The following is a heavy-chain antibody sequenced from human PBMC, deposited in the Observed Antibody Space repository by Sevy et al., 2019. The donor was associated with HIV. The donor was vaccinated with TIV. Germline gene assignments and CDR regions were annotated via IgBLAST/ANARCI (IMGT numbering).Heavy chain of an antibody. CDR2: IWYDGCNK. CDR3: ARVFGNCGGDCYSHFYYYYYYMDV. CDR1: GFTFSSYG. J-gene: IGHJ6*03. V-gene: IGHV3-33*01. D-gene: IGHD2-21*02. Sequence: GGSLRLSCAASGFTFSSYGMHWVRQAPGKGLEWVAVIWYDGCNKYYADSVKGRFTISRDNSKNTLYLQMNSLRAEDTAVYYCARVFGNCGGDCYSHFYYYYYYMDVWGKGTTVTVSS.